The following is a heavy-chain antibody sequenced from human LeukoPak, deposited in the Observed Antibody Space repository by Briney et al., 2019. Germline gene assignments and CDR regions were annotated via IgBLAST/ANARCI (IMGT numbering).Heavy chain of an antibody. J-gene: IGHJ3*02. Sequence: GASVKVSCKASGGTFSSYAISWVRQAPGQGLGWMGGIIPIFGTANYAQKFQGRVTITADKSTSTAYMELSSLRSEDTAVYYCARMHIVVVTAIPDNDAFDIWGQGTMVTVSS. CDR3: ARMHIVVVTAIPDNDAFDI. V-gene: IGHV1-69*06. CDR1: GGTFSSYA. D-gene: IGHD2-21*02. CDR2: IIPIFGTA.